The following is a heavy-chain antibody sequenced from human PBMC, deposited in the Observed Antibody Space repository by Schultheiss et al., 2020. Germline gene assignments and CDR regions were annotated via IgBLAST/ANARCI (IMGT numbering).Heavy chain of an antibody. V-gene: IGHV3-33*06. J-gene: IGHJ4*02. D-gene: IGHD3-10*01. CDR3: AKEQGSGHFDY. Sequence: GGSLRLSCAASGFTFSSYGMHWVRQAPGKGLEWVAVIWYDGSNKYYADSVKGRFTISRDNAKNSLYLQMNSLRAEDTAVYYCAKEQGSGHFDYWGQGTLVTVSS. CDR1: GFTFSSYG. CDR2: IWYDGSNK.